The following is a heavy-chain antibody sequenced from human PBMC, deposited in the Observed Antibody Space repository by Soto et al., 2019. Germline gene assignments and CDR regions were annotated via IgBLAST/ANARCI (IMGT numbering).Heavy chain of an antibody. CDR3: ARDKAAAVQRGMDV. CDR1: GGTFSSYA. V-gene: IGHV1-69*13. CDR2: IIPIFGTA. J-gene: IGHJ6*02. D-gene: IGHD6-13*01. Sequence: SVKVSCKASGGTFSSYAISWVRQAPGQGLEWMGGIIPIFGTANYAQKFQGRVTITADESTSTAYMELSSLRSEDTAVYYRARDKAAAVQRGMDVWGQGTTVTVSS.